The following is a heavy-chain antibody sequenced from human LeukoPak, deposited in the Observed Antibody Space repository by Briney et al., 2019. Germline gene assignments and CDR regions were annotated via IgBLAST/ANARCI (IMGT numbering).Heavy chain of an antibody. D-gene: IGHD5-24*01. Sequence: GGSLRLSCAASGFTFSSYGMSWVLQSPGKGREWGSSISCSGGSTYYADSVKDRFTISRDNSKNTVSLQMHSLRAEDTATYYCAKDNGWLHYCHWGQGTLVTVSS. CDR3: AKDNGWLHYCH. J-gene: IGHJ4*02. CDR1: GFTFSSYG. CDR2: ISCSGGST. V-gene: IGHV3-23*01.